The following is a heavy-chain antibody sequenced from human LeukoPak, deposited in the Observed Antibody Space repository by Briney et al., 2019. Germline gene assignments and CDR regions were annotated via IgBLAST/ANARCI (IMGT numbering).Heavy chain of an antibody. V-gene: IGHV3-9*01. J-gene: IGHJ4*02. CDR3: AKEGESVAGPDY. CDR1: GFTFDDYA. CDR2: ISWNSGSI. D-gene: IGHD6-19*01. Sequence: GGSLRLSCAASGFTFDDYAMRWVRQAPGKGLEWVSGISWNSGSIGYADSVKGRFTISRDNAKNSLYLQMNSLRAGDTALYYCAKEGESVAGPDYWGQGTLVTVSS.